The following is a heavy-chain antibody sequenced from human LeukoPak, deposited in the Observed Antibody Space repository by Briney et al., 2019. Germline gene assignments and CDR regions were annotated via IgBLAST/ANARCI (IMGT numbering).Heavy chain of an antibody. V-gene: IGHV4-59*08. CDR2: IYYSGST. D-gene: IGHD6-13*01. CDR3: SGRQQLVDPYYYYGMDV. J-gene: IGHJ6*02. CDR1: GGSISSYY. Sequence: SETLSLTCTVSGGSISSYYWSWTRQPPGKGLEWIGYIYYSGSTNYNPSLKSRVTISVDTSKNQFSLKLSSVTAADTAVYYCSGRQQLVDPYYYYGMDVWGQGTTVTVSS.